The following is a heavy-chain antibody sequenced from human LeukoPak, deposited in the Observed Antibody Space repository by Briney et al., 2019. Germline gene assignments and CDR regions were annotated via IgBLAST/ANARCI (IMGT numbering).Heavy chain of an antibody. J-gene: IGHJ4*02. CDR2: ISAYNGNT. CDR3: ARTKRTGIAARPCDY. Sequence: ASVKVSCKASGYTFTSYGISWVRQAPGQGLEWMGWISAYNGNTNYAQKLQGRVTMTTDTSTSTAYMELRSLRSDDTAVYYCARTKRTGIAARPCDYWGQGTLVTVSS. V-gene: IGHV1-18*01. CDR1: GYTFTSYG. D-gene: IGHD6-6*01.